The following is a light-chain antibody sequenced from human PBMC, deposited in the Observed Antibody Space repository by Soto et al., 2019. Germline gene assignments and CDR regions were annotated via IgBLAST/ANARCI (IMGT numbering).Light chain of an antibody. V-gene: IGLV2-14*01. J-gene: IGLJ3*02. Sequence: QSALTQPASVSGSPGQSITISCSGTTNDIGGYNYVSWYQHHPGKVPKVIIYEVRNRPSGVSNRFSGSKSGNPASLTISGLQAEDEADYYCCSYTISATLLFGGVTKLTVL. CDR3: CSYTISATLL. CDR1: TNDIGGYNY. CDR2: EVR.